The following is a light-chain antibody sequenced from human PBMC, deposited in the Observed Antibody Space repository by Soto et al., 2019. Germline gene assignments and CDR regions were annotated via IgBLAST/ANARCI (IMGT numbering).Light chain of an antibody. CDR3: QQSYSTPYT. V-gene: IGKV1-39*01. CDR2: GSS. Sequence: DIQMTQSPSSLSASVGDRVTITCRASQSVSTYLNLYQHKPGKAPKFLIYGSSSLQSGVPSRFSGSGSGTDFTFTISSLQPEEFATYYWQQSYSTPYTFGHGTKLEI. CDR1: QSVSTY. J-gene: IGKJ2*01.